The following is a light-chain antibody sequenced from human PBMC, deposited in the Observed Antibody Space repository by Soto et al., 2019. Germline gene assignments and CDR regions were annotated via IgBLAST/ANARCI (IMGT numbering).Light chain of an antibody. J-gene: IGKJ2*01. CDR2: WAS. CDR1: QSVLSSSNNKNY. V-gene: IGKV4-1*01. Sequence: DIVRTQSPDSLAVSLGERATINCKSSQSVLSSSNNKNYLTWYRQKPGQPPKLLIYWASTRESGVPDRFSGSGSGTDFTLTISSLQAEDVAVYYCQQYYSIPYTFGQGTKLEIK. CDR3: QQYYSIPYT.